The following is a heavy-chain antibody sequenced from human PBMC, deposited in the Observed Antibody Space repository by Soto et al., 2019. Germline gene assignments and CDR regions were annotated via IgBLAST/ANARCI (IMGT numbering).Heavy chain of an antibody. Sequence: QVQLVESGGGGVQPGRSLRLSCAASGFTFSSYGMHWVRQAPGKGLEWVAVISYDGRNKYYADSVKGRFTISRDNSKNTLYLQMSSLRPEDMAVYYCVKDGSSGWPYYYGMDVWGQGTTVTVSS. D-gene: IGHD6-19*01. CDR3: VKDGSSGWPYYYGMDV. CDR1: GFTFSSYG. V-gene: IGHV3-30*18. J-gene: IGHJ6*02. CDR2: ISYDGRNK.